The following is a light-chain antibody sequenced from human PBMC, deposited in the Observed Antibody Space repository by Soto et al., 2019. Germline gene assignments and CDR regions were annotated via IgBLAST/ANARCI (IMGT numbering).Light chain of an antibody. V-gene: IGKV3D-20*02. J-gene: IGKJ1*01. CDR1: QSVSSSY. Sequence: GATAPIPCTDRQSVSSSYLAGYQQKPGQAPRLLIYDASNRATGIPARSSGSGSGTDFTLTISSLEPEDFAVYYCQPRSNRGTFGQGTKVDI. CDR3: QPRSNRGT. CDR2: DAS.